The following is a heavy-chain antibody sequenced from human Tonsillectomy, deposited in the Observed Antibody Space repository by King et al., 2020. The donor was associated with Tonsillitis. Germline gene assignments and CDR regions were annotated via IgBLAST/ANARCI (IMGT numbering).Heavy chain of an antibody. J-gene: IGHJ6*02. CDR1: GFTFSSYS. V-gene: IGHV3-48*02. CDR3: ARDGSILYSYYGMDV. CDR2: ISSSSSTI. Sequence: VQLVESGGGLVQPGGSLRLSCAASGFTFSSYSMNWVRQAPGKGLEWVSYISSSSSTIYYADSVKGRFTISRDNAKNSLYLQMNSLRDEDTAVYYCARDGSILYSYYGMDVWGQGTTVTVSS. D-gene: IGHD1-1*01.